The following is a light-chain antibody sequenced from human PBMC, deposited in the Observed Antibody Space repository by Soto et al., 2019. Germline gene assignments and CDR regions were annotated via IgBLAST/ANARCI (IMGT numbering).Light chain of an antibody. CDR1: SSDVGGYNY. CDR2: DVS. V-gene: IGLV2-11*01. J-gene: IGLJ3*02. Sequence: HSALTQPRSVSGSPGQSVTISCTGTSSDVGGYNYVSWYQEHPGKAPKLMIYDVSKRPSGVPDRFSGSKSGNTASLTISGLQAEDEADYYCCSYAGTYAFVMFGGGTQLTVL. CDR3: CSYAGTYAFVM.